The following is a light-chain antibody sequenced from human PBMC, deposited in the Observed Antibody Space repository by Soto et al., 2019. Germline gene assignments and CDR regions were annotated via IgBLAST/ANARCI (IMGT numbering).Light chain of an antibody. CDR2: GAS. Sequence: EIVMTQSPATLSLSPGERATLSCRASEGVSTNLAWYQQKAGQAPRLLIYGASTRATGIPARFSGSGSGTEFTLTISSLQSEDFAVYYCQQYSIWRTFGQGTKVDI. CDR3: QQYSIWRT. CDR1: EGVSTN. J-gene: IGKJ1*01. V-gene: IGKV3-15*01.